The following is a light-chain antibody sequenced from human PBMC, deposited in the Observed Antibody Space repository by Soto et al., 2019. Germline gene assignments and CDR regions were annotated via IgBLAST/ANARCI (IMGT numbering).Light chain of an antibody. CDR3: QQYGSSPPWT. J-gene: IGKJ1*01. V-gene: IGKV3-20*01. Sequence: EIVLTQSPGTLSLSPGERATLSCRASQSVSSSYLAWYQQKPGQPPRLLIYGASSRATGIPDRFSGSGSGTDFTLTISRLEPEDFAVYYCQQYGSSPPWTFGQGTKVDI. CDR1: QSVSSSY. CDR2: GAS.